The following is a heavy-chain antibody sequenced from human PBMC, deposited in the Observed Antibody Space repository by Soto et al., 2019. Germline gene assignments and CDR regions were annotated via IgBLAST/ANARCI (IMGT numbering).Heavy chain of an antibody. V-gene: IGHV4-34*01. CDR3: ARDLAYCGGDCYSGGGYFDY. CDR1: GGSFSGYY. CDR2: INHSGST. D-gene: IGHD2-21*02. Sequence: QVQLQQWGAGLLKPSETLSLTCAVYGGSFSGYYWSWIRQPPGKGLEWIGEINHSGSTNYNPSLKGRVTISVDTSKNQFSLKLSSGTAADTAVYYCARDLAYCGGDCYSGGGYFDYWGQGTLVTVSS. J-gene: IGHJ4*02.